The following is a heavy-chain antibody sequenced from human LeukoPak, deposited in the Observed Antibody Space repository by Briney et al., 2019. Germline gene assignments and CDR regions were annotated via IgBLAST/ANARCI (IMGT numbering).Heavy chain of an antibody. V-gene: IGHV1-8*01. CDR2: MNPNSGNT. J-gene: IGHJ4*02. CDR3: ARVKAVAGRPIFELGY. CDR1: GYTFTSYD. Sequence: GASVKVSCKASGYTFTSYDINWVRQATGQGVEWMGWMNPNSGNTGYAQKFQGRVTMTRNTSISTAYMELSSLRSEDTAVYYCARVKAVAGRPIFELGYWGQGTLVTVSS. D-gene: IGHD6-19*01.